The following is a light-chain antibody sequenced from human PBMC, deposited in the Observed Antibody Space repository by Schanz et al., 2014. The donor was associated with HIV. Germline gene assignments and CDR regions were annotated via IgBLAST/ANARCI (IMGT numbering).Light chain of an antibody. Sequence: QSVLTQPASVSGSLGQSITISCTGTSSDIGAYNYVSWYQQHPGKAPKLMIYDVSNRPSGVSNRFSGSKSGNTASLTISGLQADDEGDYYCSSYTTNRTMAFGGGTKLTVL. CDR2: DVS. V-gene: IGLV2-14*03. CDR1: SSDIGAYNY. CDR3: SSYTTNRTMA. J-gene: IGLJ2*01.